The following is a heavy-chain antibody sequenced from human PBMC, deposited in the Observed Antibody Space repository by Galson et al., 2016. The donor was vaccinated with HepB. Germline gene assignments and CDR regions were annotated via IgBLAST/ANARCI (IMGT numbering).Heavy chain of an antibody. CDR2: ILYDGSNK. Sequence: WMAVILYDGSNKYYADSVKGRFTISRDNSKDTLYLQVNSLRTEDTAVYYCARSGGAPRAYYYYGWDVWGQGTTVTVSS. V-gene: IGHV3-30*01. J-gene: IGHJ6*02. CDR3: ARSGGAPRAYYYYGWDV. D-gene: IGHD1-1*01.